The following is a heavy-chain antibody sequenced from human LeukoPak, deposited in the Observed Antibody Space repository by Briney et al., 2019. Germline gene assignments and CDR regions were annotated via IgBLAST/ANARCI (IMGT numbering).Heavy chain of an antibody. CDR3: VRALYGLDD. CDR1: GFTFSDRY. V-gene: IGHV3-72*01. Sequence: TGGSLRLSCAASGFTFSDRYMDWARQAPGKGLEWVARIRNKAKSYTTEYAASVRGRFTISRDDPNNSLYLQMNSLKTEDTAVYYCVRALYGLDDWGQGTTVTVSS. CDR2: IRNKAKSYTT. J-gene: IGHJ6*02.